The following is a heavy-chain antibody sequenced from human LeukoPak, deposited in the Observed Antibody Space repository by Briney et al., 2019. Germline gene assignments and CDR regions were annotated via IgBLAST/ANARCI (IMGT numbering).Heavy chain of an antibody. D-gene: IGHD3-3*01. V-gene: IGHV1-46*01. CDR1: GYTFTSYY. CDR3: ARVHYDFWSGPGYYFDY. Sequence: GASVKVSCKASGYTFTSYYMHWVRQAPGQGLEWMGIINPSGGSTSYAQKFQGRVTMTRDTSTSTVYMELSSLRSEDTAVYYCARVHYDFWSGPGYYFDYWGQGTLVTVSS. J-gene: IGHJ4*02. CDR2: INPSGGST.